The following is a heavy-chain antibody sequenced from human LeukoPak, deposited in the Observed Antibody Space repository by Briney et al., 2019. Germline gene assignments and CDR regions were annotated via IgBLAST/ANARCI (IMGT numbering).Heavy chain of an antibody. D-gene: IGHD1-26*01. V-gene: IGHV1-58*02. CDR3: EAGIGSRPEYFHY. J-gene: IGHJ1*01. CDR1: GFTFTSSV. Sequence: TSVKVSCKASGFTFTSSVMQWVRQARGQRLEWIGWIVVGSGNTNYAQKFQERVTITRDKSTSTAYMELSSLRSEDTAVYYCEAGIGSRPEYFHYWGQGTLVTVSS. CDR2: IVVGSGNT.